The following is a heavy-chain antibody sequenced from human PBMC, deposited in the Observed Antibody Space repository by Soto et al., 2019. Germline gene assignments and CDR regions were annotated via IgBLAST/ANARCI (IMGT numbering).Heavy chain of an antibody. CDR2: IKEDGSEK. V-gene: IGHV3-7*01. CDR1: GFTFSHHW. CDR3: ARGSSGYGLMWFGEFLSSFDY. D-gene: IGHD3-10*01. J-gene: IGHJ4*02. Sequence: EVQLVDSGGGLVQPGGSLRLSCAASGFTFSHHWMNWVRQAPGKGLEWVANIKEDGSEKFYVDSVKGRFTIYRDNGKNSLYLQMNSLTADDTAVYYCARGSSGYGLMWFGEFLSSFDYWGQGTLVTVSS.